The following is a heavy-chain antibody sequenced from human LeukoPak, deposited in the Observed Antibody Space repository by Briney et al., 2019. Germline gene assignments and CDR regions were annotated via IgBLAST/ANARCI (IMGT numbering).Heavy chain of an antibody. Sequence: GRSLRLSCAASGFTFSSYGMHWVRQAPGKGLEWVAVIWYDGSNKYYADSVKGRFTISRDNSKNTLYLQMNSLRAEDTAVYYCARDLGAFLTLYYMDVWGKGTTVTVSS. CDR2: IWYDGSNK. CDR3: ARDLGAFLTLYYMDV. V-gene: IGHV3-33*01. CDR1: GFTFSSYG. D-gene: IGHD2/OR15-2a*01. J-gene: IGHJ6*03.